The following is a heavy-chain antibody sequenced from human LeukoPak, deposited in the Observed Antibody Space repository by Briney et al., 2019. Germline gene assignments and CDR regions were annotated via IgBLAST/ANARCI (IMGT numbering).Heavy chain of an antibody. Sequence: ASVKVSCKASGYTFTGYYMHWVRQAPGQGLEWMGRINPNSGGANYAQKSQGRVTMTRHTPIGTAYMELSRLRSDDTAVYYCAREHPPSFSRQQLPLEVDYWGQGTLVTVSS. CDR3: AREHPPSFSRQQLPLEVDY. CDR2: INPNSGGA. V-gene: IGHV1-2*06. J-gene: IGHJ4*02. CDR1: GYTFTGYY. D-gene: IGHD6-13*01.